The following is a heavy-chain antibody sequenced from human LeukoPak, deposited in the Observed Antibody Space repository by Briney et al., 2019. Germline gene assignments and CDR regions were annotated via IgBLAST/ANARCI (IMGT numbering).Heavy chain of an antibody. CDR1: GGSVSSGGFY. J-gene: IGHJ3*02. D-gene: IGHD4-17*01. CDR3: ARNPHYEDIPNTTFDI. CDR2: IYYSGST. V-gene: IGHV4-61*08. Sequence: PSETLSLTCTVSGGSVSSGGFYWTWIRQPPGKGLEWIGNIYYSGSTYYNPSLKSRATISLDTSKNQFSLQLSSVTAAATAVYCCARNPHYEDIPNTTFDIWGQGTMVTVSS.